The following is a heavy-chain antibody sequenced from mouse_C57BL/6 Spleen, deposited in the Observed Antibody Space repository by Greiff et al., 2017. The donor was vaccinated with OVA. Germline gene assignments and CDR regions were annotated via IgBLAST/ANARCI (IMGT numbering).Heavy chain of an antibody. J-gene: IGHJ4*01. CDR2: IYPGSGST. D-gene: IGHD2-5*01. V-gene: IGHV1-55*01. Sequence: QVQLQQPGAELVKPGASVKMSCKASGYTFTSYWITWVKQRPGQGLEWIGDIYPGSGSTNYNEKFKSKATLTVDTSSSTAYMQLSSLTSEDSAVYYCARPYSNLYYAMDYWGQGTSVTVSS. CDR3: ARPYSNLYYAMDY. CDR1: GYTFTSYW.